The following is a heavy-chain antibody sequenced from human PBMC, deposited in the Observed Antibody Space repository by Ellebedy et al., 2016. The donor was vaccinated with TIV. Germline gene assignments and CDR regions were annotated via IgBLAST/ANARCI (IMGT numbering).Heavy chain of an antibody. Sequence: SGPTLVKPTETLTLTCTVSGFSLSNTRMGVGWIRQPPGKALEWLAHIFSNDEKSYSTSLKSRLTISKATSKNQVVLTMTDMDPVDTATYYCARILGGYLREAAVFYWYFDLWGRGTLVSVSS. CDR1: GFSLSNTRMG. J-gene: IGHJ2*01. V-gene: IGHV2-26*01. CDR2: IFSNDEK. D-gene: IGHD3-16*01. CDR3: ARILGGYLREAAVFYWYFDL.